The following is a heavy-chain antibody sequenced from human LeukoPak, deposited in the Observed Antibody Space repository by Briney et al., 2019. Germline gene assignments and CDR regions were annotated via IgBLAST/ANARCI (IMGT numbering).Heavy chain of an antibody. Sequence: SQTLSLTCDISGDSFSSNSAAWNWIRQSPSRGLEWLGRTYYRSKWYNDYAVSVKSRITINPDTSKNQFSLQLNSVTSEDTAVYYCARDTDGVAAAMGFDYWGQGTLVTVSS. CDR2: TYYRSKWYN. CDR3: ARDTDGVAAAMGFDY. J-gene: IGHJ4*02. D-gene: IGHD6-13*01. V-gene: IGHV6-1*01. CDR1: GDSFSSNSAA.